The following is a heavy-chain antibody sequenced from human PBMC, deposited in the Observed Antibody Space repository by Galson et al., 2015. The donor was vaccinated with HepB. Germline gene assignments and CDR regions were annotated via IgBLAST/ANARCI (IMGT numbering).Heavy chain of an antibody. D-gene: IGHD6-13*01. CDR3: ATSIPPMYSSSWVWWFDP. Sequence: SVKVSCKVSGYTLTELSMHWVRQAPGKGLEWMGGFDPEDGETIYAQKFQGRVTMTEDTSTDTAYMELSSLRSADTAVYYCATSIPPMYSSSWVWWFDPWGQGTLVTVSS. CDR1: GYTLTELS. J-gene: IGHJ5*02. V-gene: IGHV1-24*01. CDR2: FDPEDGET.